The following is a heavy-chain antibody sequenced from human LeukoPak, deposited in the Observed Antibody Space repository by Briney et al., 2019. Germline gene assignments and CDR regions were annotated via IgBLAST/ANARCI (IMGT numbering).Heavy chain of an antibody. V-gene: IGHV4-39*07. CDR3: ARLYGNYQNYFDY. J-gene: IGHJ4*02. D-gene: IGHD1-7*01. CDR1: GVSISSYY. Sequence: PSETLSLTCTVSGVSISSYYWGWIRQPPGKGLEWVGHMYYRGNTFYNPSLKSRVTISVDTSKNQFSLKLRSVTAADTAVYFCARLYGNYQNYFDYWGQGTLVTVSS. CDR2: MYYRGNT.